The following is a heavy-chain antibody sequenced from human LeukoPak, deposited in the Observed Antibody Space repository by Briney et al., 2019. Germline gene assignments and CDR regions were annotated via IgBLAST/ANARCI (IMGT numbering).Heavy chain of an antibody. CDR3: ATFGYNWNLGY. D-gene: IGHD1-20*01. J-gene: IGHJ4*02. CDR1: EFTFSTYW. CDR2: INSDSRDT. Sequence: GGSLRLSCAASEFTFSTYWMTWVRQPPGKGLVWVSRINSDSRDTTYVDSVKGRFTISRDNAKNTVYLQMNSLRVEDTAVYYCATFGYNWNLGYWGQGTLVTVSS. V-gene: IGHV3-74*03.